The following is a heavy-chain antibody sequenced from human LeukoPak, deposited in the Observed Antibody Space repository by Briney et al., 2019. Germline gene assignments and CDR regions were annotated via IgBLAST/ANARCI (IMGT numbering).Heavy chain of an antibody. CDR2: IIPIFGTA. CDR3: ARDTYYYDSSGYPR. J-gene: IGHJ4*02. Sequence: GASVKVSCKASGYTFTGYYMHWVRQAPGQGLEWMGGIIPIFGTANYAQKFQGRVTITTDESTSTAYMELSSLRSEDTAVYYCARDTYYYDSSGYPRWGQGTLVTVSP. D-gene: IGHD3-22*01. V-gene: IGHV1-69*05. CDR1: GYTFTGYY.